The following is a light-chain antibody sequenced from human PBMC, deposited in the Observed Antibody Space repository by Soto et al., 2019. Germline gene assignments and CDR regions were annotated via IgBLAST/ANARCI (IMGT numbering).Light chain of an antibody. V-gene: IGLV2-8*01. CDR3: SSYVDSNNLL. Sequence: QSALTQPPSASGSPGQSVTIACTGTIGNNYVSWYEPHPGKAPKRIIYEVTKRPSVVPARFAGSKAGNKASLTVSGLQADDEHDYYCSSYVDSNNLLFGTGPKSPS. CDR2: EVT. CDR1: IGNNY. J-gene: IGLJ1*01.